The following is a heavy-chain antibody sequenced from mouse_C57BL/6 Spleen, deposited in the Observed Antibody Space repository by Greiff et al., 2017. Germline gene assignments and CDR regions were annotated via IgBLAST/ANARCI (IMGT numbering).Heavy chain of an antibody. V-gene: IGHV14-2*01. CDR2: IDPEDGET. CDR1: GFNIKDYY. CDR3: AREVDYDYDGNYVDC. D-gene: IGHD2-4*01. Sequence: VHVQQSGAELVKPGASVKLSCTASGFNIKDYYMHWVKQRTEQGLEWIGRIDPEDGETKYAPKFQGKATITADTSSNTAYLQLSSLTSEDTAVYYGAREVDYDYDGNYVDCWGQGTTRTVSS. J-gene: IGHJ2*01.